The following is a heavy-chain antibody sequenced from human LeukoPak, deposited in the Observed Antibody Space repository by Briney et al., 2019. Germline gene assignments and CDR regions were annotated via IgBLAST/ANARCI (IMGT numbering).Heavy chain of an antibody. D-gene: IGHD3-16*01. V-gene: IGHV1-8*03. CDR1: GYTFTSYD. CDR2: MNPNSGNT. CDR3: ARLGEQLGAYYFDY. J-gene: IGHJ4*02. Sequence: ASVKVSCKASGYTFTSYDINWMRQATGQGLEWMGWMNPNSGNTGYAQKFQGRVTITRNTSISTAYMELSSLRSEDTAVYYCARLGEQLGAYYFDYWGQGTLVTVSS.